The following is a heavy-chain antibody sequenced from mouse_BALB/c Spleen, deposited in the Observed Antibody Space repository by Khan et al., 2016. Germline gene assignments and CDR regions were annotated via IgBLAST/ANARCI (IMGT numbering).Heavy chain of an antibody. CDR2: INPSTGYT. CDR3: ARWAYYGNYLFAY. CDR1: GYTFTSYW. D-gene: IGHD2-10*01. J-gene: IGHJ3*01. Sequence: QVQLQQSGAELAKPGASVKMSCKASGYTFTSYWMHWVKQRPGQGLEWIGYINPSTGYTEYNQKFKDKATLTADKSSSTAYMQLSSLKSEDSAVYYCARWAYYGNYLFAYWGQGTLVTVAA. V-gene: IGHV1-7*01.